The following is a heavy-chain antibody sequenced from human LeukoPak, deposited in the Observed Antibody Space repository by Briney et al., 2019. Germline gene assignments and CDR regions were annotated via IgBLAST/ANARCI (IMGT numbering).Heavy chain of an antibody. CDR2: ISGSGGTT. D-gene: IGHD6-19*01. V-gene: IGHV3-23*01. CDR3: ARDGSGWY. Sequence: GGSLRLSCAASGFAFSSYAMIWVRQAPGKGLEWVSGISGSGGTTYYADSVKGRFTISRDNAKNTLYLQMNSLRAEDTAVYYCARDGSGWYWGQGTLVTVSS. J-gene: IGHJ4*02. CDR1: GFAFSSYA.